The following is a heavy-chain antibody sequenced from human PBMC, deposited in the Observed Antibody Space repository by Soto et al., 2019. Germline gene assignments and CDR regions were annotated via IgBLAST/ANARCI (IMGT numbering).Heavy chain of an antibody. Sequence: GASVKVSCKASGYTFTSYYMHWVRQAPGQGLEWMGIINPSGGSTSYAQKFQGRVTMTRDTSTSTVYMELSSLRSEDTAVYYCAREDIVVSRGYYYYGMDVWGQGTTVTVSS. CDR1: GYTFTSYY. D-gene: IGHD2-2*01. CDR2: INPSGGST. CDR3: AREDIVVSRGYYYYGMDV. V-gene: IGHV1-46*01. J-gene: IGHJ6*02.